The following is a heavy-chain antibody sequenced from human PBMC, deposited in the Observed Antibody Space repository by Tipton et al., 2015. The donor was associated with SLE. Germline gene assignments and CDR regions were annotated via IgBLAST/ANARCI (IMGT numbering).Heavy chain of an antibody. V-gene: IGHV4-38-2*01. CDR1: GYSISSGYY. CDR3: ARVGDYVWGSSGWYFDL. D-gene: IGHD3-16*01. J-gene: IGHJ2*01. CDR2: IYTSGST. Sequence: TLSLTCAVSGYSISSGYYWGWIRQPPGKGLEWIGYIYTSGSTNYNPSLKSRVTISVDTSKNQFSLKLSSVTAADTAVYYCARVGDYVWGSSGWYFDLWGRGTLVTVSS.